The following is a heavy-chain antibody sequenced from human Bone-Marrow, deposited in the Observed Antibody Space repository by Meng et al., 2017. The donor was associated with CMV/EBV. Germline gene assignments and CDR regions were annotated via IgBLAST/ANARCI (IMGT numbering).Heavy chain of an antibody. CDR1: GGSVSSGSYY. V-gene: IGHV4-61*01. D-gene: IGHD3-3*01. Sequence: SETLSLTCTVSGGSVSSGSYYWSWIRQPPGKGLEWIGYIYYSGSTNYNPSLKSRVTISVDTSKNQFSLKLSSVTAADTAVYYCARDPYYDFWSGYYTYYYYGMDVWGQGTTVTVSS. CDR2: IYYSGST. CDR3: ARDPYYDFWSGYYTYYYYGMDV. J-gene: IGHJ6*02.